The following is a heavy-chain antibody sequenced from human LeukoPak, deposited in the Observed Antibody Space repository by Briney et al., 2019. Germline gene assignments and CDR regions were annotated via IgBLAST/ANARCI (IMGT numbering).Heavy chain of an antibody. Sequence: PSETLSLTCAVSGGSISSSNWWSWVRQPPGKGLEWIGEIYHSGSSYYNPSLKSRVTISVDRPKNQFSLKLSSVTAADTAVYYCATDYDFWSGYDAFDIWGQGTMVTVS. J-gene: IGHJ3*02. CDR3: ATDYDFWSGYDAFDI. CDR1: GGSISSSNW. CDR2: IYHSGSS. V-gene: IGHV4-4*02. D-gene: IGHD3-3*01.